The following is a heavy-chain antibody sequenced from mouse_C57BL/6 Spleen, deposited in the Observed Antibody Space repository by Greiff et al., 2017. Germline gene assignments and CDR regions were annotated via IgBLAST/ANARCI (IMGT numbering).Heavy chain of an antibody. CDR1: GFTFSDYG. CDR3: ARRLRTTGGYAMDY. Sequence: EVKLMESGGGLVKPGGSLKLSCAASGFTFSDYGMHWVRQAPEKGLEWVACISSGSSTIYYADTVKGRFTISRDNAKNTLFLQMTSLRSEDTAMYYCARRLRTTGGYAMDYWGQGTSVTVSS. J-gene: IGHJ4*01. D-gene: IGHD1-1*01. V-gene: IGHV5-17*01. CDR2: ISSGSSTI.